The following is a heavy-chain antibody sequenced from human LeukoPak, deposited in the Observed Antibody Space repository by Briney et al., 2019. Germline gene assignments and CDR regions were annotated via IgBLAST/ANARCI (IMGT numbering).Heavy chain of an antibody. D-gene: IGHD3-22*01. CDR2: ISWNSGSI. Sequence: PGGSLRLSCAASGFTFDDYAMHWVRQAPGEGLEWVSGISWNSGSIDYADSVKGRFTISRDNAKNSLYLQMNSLRAEDTALYYCAKGPQSYYYDSSGYYLDWGQGTLVTVSS. CDR3: AKGPQSYYYDSSGYYLD. CDR1: GFTFDDYA. J-gene: IGHJ4*02. V-gene: IGHV3-9*01.